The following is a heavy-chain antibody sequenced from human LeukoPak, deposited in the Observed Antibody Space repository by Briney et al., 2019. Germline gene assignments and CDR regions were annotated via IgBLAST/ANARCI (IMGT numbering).Heavy chain of an antibody. J-gene: IGHJ3*02. CDR1: GFTFSSYG. CDR2: ISYDGSNK. CDR3: AKDIAVAGPDAFDI. Sequence: GGSLRLSCAASGFTFSSYGMHWVRQAPGKGLEWVAVISYDGSNKYYADSVKGRFTISRDNSKNTLYLQMNSLGAEDTAVYYCAKDIAVAGPDAFDIWGQGTMVTVSS. D-gene: IGHD6-19*01. V-gene: IGHV3-30*18.